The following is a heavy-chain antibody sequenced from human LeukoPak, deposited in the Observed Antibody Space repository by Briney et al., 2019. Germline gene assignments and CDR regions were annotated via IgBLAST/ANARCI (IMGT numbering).Heavy chain of an antibody. D-gene: IGHD3-22*01. CDR3: ARAGNYYYSSGYYSHFDY. J-gene: IGHJ4*02. V-gene: IGHV4-59*01. CDR2: VYHSGST. Sequence: SETLSLTCTVSGASISSDYWNWIRQPPGKVLEWIGHVYHSGSTNYNPSLKSRVTISVDTSKNQFSLKLSSVTAADTAVYYCARAGNYYYSSGYYSHFDYWGQGTLVTVSS. CDR1: GASISSDY.